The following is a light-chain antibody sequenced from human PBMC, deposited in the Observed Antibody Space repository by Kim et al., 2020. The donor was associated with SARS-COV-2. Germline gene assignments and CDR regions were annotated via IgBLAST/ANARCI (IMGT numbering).Light chain of an antibody. V-gene: IGKV1-9*01. CDR1: QGISSY. CDR3: QPLNSYPRLT. Sequence: DIQLTQSPSFLSASVGDRVTITCRASQGISSYLAWYQQKPGKAPKLLIYAASTLQSGVPSRFSGSGSGTEFTLTISSLQPEEFATCYCQPLNSYPRLTFGGGTKVDIK. CDR2: AAS. J-gene: IGKJ4*01.